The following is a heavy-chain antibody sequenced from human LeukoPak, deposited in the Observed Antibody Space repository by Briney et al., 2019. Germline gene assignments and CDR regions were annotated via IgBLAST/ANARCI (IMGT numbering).Heavy chain of an antibody. Sequence: GGSLRLSCAASGCTFDDYDMHWVRQAPGKGLQWVSGISWNSDSVSYADSVRGRFTISRDNAKNTLYLQMNRLTVEDTAVYYCGRGMRDYYGLDYWGQGILVTVSS. CDR2: ISWNSDSV. CDR3: GRGMRDYYGLDY. J-gene: IGHJ4*02. CDR1: GCTFDDYD. D-gene: IGHD3-10*01. V-gene: IGHV3-9*01.